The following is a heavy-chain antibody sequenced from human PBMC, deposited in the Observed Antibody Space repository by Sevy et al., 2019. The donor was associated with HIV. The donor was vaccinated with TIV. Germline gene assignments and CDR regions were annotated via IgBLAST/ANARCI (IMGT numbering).Heavy chain of an antibody. D-gene: IGHD5-18*01. V-gene: IGHV4-61*01. CDR2: IYYSGST. Sequence: SETLSLTCTVSGGSVSSGSYYWSWIRQPPGKGLEWIGYIYYSGSTNYHPSLKSRVTISVDTSKNQFSLKLSSVTAADTAVYYCASVDTAMATTDYWGQGTLVTVSS. CDR1: GGSVSSGSYY. J-gene: IGHJ4*02. CDR3: ASVDTAMATTDY.